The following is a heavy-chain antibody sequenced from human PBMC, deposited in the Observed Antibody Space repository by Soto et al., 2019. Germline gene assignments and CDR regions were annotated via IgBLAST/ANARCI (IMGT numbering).Heavy chain of an antibody. CDR2: INPSSGDT. CDR1: GYKFTSYY. Sequence: QVQLMQSGAEVKKPGASVNVSCKAFGYKFTSYYLHWVRQAPGQGLEWMGTINPSSGDTSYAANFQGRVTVTRDTSTSTVYMQLSSLRFEDTAVYYCARDRPPDSWGQGTLVTVSS. CDR3: ARDRPPDS. V-gene: IGHV1-46*01. J-gene: IGHJ5*01.